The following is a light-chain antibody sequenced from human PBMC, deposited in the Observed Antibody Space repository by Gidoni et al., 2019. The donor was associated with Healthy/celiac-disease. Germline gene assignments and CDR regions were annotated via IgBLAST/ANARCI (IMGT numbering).Light chain of an antibody. CDR1: QSVSSN. V-gene: IGKV3-15*01. CDR2: GAS. Sequence: EIVMTQSPATLYVSPGERATLSCRASQSVSSNFAWYQQKPGQAPRLLIYGASTRATGIPARLSGSGSGTEFTLTISSLQSEDFAVYYCQQYNNWPPTFGQGTKVEIK. CDR3: QQYNNWPPT. J-gene: IGKJ1*01.